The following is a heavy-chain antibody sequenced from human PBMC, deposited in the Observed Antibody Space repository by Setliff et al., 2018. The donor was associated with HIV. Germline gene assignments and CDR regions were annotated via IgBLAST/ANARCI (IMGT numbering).Heavy chain of an antibody. Sequence: SETLSLTCAVYGASISDSNSYWGWIRQPPGKRLEWLGSIYSSGSTSYNPSLSSRLTISVDTSKSHVSLRLSSVTAADTGVYYCARLLGVVITWWFDPWGQGTLVTVSS. CDR3: ARLLGVVITWWFDP. V-gene: IGHV4-39*02. D-gene: IGHD3-3*01. CDR1: GASISDSNSY. CDR2: IYSSGST. J-gene: IGHJ5*02.